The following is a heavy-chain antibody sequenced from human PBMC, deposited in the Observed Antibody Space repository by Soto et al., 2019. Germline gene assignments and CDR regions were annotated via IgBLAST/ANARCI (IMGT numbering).Heavy chain of an antibody. CDR3: ARGSSEWYGVDS. J-gene: IGHJ5*01. CDR1: GFTFSSYW. V-gene: IGHV3-74*01. CDR2: INSDGSST. Sequence: EVQLGESGGGLVQPGGSLRISCAASGFTFSSYWMHWVRHAPGKGLVWVSRINSDGSSTNYADSVKGRFTISRDNAKNTLHLQMNSLRAEETAVDYCARGSSEWYGVDSWGHGTLVAVSS. D-gene: IGHD6-19*01.